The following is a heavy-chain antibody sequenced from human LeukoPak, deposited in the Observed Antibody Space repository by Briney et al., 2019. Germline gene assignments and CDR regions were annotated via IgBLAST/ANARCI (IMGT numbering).Heavy chain of an antibody. D-gene: IGHD3-22*01. CDR1: GYSISSGHF. V-gene: IGHV4-38-2*02. Sequence: SEALSLTCTVSGYSISSGHFWGWIRQPPGKGLEWIGSFYHSGITYYNPSLKSRVTISVGMSKNQFPLRLNSVTALDTAVYYCARVDYYDSTTYNFDYWGQGTLVTVSS. CDR3: ARVDYYDSTTYNFDY. CDR2: FYHSGIT. J-gene: IGHJ4*02.